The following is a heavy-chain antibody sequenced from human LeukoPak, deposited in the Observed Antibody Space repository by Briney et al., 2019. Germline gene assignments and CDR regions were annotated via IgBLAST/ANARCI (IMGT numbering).Heavy chain of an antibody. CDR1: GYTFTGYY. Sequence: ASVKVSCKASGYTFTGYYIHWVRQAPGKGLEWVADIKQDGSEKYYVDSVKGRFTISRDNAKNSLYLQMNSLRAEDTAVYYCARERAPYYDFWSGYYRDAFDIWGQGTMVTVSS. D-gene: IGHD3-3*01. J-gene: IGHJ3*02. V-gene: IGHV3-7*03. CDR2: IKQDGSEK. CDR3: ARERAPYYDFWSGYYRDAFDI.